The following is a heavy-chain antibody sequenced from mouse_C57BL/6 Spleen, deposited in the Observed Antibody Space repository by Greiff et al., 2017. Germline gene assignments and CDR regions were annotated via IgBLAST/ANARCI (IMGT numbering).Heavy chain of an antibody. CDR1: GFTFSDYG. Sequence: DVKVEESGGGLVKPGGSLKLSCAASGFTFSDYGMHWVRQAPEKGLEWVAYISSGRSTIYYADTVKGRFTISRDNAKNTLFLQMTSLRSEDTAMYYCAKGTTVVAPDYWGQGTTLTVSS. CDR3: AKGTTVVAPDY. D-gene: IGHD1-1*01. J-gene: IGHJ2*01. V-gene: IGHV5-17*01. CDR2: ISSGRSTI.